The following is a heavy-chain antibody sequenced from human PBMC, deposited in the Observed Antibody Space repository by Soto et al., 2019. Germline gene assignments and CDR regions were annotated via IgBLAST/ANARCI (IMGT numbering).Heavy chain of an antibody. CDR3: ARGYGKNAFYI. V-gene: IGHV4-30-2*01. Sequence: SETLSLTCAVSGDSISRGGYSWCWIRQPPGKGLEGIGYIYHSGSTYYNPALKSRVTISVDRSKNQFSLKLSSGTAADTAVYYCARGYGKNAFYIWARGTMVPVSS. J-gene: IGHJ3*02. CDR2: IYHSGST. D-gene: IGHD5-18*01. CDR1: GDSISRGGYS.